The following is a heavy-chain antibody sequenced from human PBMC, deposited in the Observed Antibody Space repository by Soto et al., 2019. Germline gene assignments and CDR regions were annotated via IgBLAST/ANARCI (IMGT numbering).Heavy chain of an antibody. CDR1: GDSISTVDYF. J-gene: IGHJ5*01. CDR2: IYKSTTT. Sequence: QVHLLESGPGLVKPSQTLSLTCSVSGDSISTVDYFWAWIRQPPGQALEYIGYIYKSTTTYYNPAFESRVATSLATSKSQFSLTVTSVTAADTAVYFCARGRYCLTGRCFPNWFDSWGQGTLVTVSS. D-gene: IGHD2-15*01. V-gene: IGHV4-30-4*01. CDR3: ARGRYCLTGRCFPNWFDS.